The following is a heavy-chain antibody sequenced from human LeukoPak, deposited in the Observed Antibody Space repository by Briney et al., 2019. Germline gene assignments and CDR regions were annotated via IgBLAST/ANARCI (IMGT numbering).Heavy chain of an antibody. D-gene: IGHD6-19*01. J-gene: IGHJ4*02. V-gene: IGHV3-23*01. CDR1: GFTFSSAA. CDR3: AKGSRSIAVDNLCDY. CDR2: ISSSGGST. Sequence: GGSLRLSCAASGFTFSSAAMSWVRQAPGKGLEWVSIISSSGGSTYYADSVKGRFIISRDNSKNTLYLQMDSLRAEDTAVYYCAKGSRSIAVDNLCDYWGQGSLVTVSS.